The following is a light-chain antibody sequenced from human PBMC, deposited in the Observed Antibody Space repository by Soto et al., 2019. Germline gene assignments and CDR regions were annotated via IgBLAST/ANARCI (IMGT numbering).Light chain of an antibody. CDR1: QGIRRE. CDR2: TAS. J-gene: IGKJ4*01. V-gene: IGKV1-6*01. CDR3: IQDYNYPLT. Sequence: QMNQSPSSLSASLGDRVTIXXRASQGIRRELGWDQQKPGKAPNPXLYTASSLQRWVPSRFSGSGSGTDFTLTISSLQPEDFATYYCIQDYNYPLTFGGGTKVDIK.